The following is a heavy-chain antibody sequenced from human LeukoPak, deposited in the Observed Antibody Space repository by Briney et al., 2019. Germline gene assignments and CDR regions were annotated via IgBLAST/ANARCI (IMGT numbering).Heavy chain of an antibody. Sequence: GGSLRLSCAASGFTFSSYSMNWVRQAPGKGLECVSSISSSSSYIYYADSVKGRFTISRDNAKNSLYLQMNSLRAEDTAVYYCARDNGAVAEAFDIWGQGTMVTVSS. J-gene: IGHJ3*02. CDR1: GFTFSSYS. CDR2: ISSSSSYI. D-gene: IGHD6-19*01. CDR3: ARDNGAVAEAFDI. V-gene: IGHV3-21*01.